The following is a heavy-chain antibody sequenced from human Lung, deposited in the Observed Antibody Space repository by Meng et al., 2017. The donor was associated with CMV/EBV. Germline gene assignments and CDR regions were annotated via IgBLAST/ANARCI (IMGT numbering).Heavy chain of an antibody. Sequence: ASVKVSCKASGYTFSGYFMYWVRQAPGQGLEWMGWINPKSGGTNYAQRFQGRVTMTRDTSTGTAYMELTRLRSDDTAVYYCARVLVMMYVDHYNIMDVWGQGTTVTVSS. J-gene: IGHJ6*02. CDR1: GYTFSGYF. V-gene: IGHV1-2*02. D-gene: IGHD2-8*01. CDR2: INPKSGGT. CDR3: ARVLVMMYVDHYNIMDV.